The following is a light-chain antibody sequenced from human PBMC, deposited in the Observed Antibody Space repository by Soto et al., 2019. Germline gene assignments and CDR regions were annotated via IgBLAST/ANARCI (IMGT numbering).Light chain of an antibody. Sequence: EIVMTQHPTTLSVSPGERATLSCRASQSVFSSLAWYQQKPGQAPRLLIYGAATRATGIPARFSGSGSGTEFTLTINRLQSEDFAIYYCQPYNNWPLPFGGGTKVDIK. CDR3: QPYNNWPLP. CDR1: QSVFSS. V-gene: IGKV3-15*01. CDR2: GAA. J-gene: IGKJ4*01.